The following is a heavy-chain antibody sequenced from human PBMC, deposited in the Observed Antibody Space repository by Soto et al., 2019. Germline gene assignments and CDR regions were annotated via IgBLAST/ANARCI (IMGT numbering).Heavy chain of an antibody. CDR1: GFTFSSYW. Sequence: EVQLVESGGGLVQPGGSLRLSCAASGFTFSSYWMSWVRQAPGKGLEWVANIKQDGSEKYYVDSVKGRFTISRDNAKNSLYLQMNSLRAEDTAVYYCASGEAGYYYDSSGYYGYWGQGTLVTVSS. D-gene: IGHD3-22*01. V-gene: IGHV3-7*02. CDR2: IKQDGSEK. CDR3: ASGEAGYYYDSSGYYGY. J-gene: IGHJ4*02.